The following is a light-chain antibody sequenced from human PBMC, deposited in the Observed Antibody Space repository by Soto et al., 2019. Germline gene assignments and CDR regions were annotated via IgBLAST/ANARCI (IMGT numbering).Light chain of an antibody. Sequence: EIVLTQSPGTLSLSPGERATLSCRASQSISSTYLAWYRQKPGQAPRLLIYAASSRATGIPDRFSGSGSGTDFTLTISRLEPEDFAVYYCQQYYASSWTFGQGTRVAIK. CDR1: QSISSTY. V-gene: IGKV3-20*01. CDR2: AAS. J-gene: IGKJ1*01. CDR3: QQYYASSWT.